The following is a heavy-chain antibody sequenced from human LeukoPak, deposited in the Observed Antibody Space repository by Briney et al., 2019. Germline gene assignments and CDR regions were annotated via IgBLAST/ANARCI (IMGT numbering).Heavy chain of an antibody. J-gene: IGHJ4*02. CDR3: ARALSGWDRRRYYFDY. V-gene: IGHV4-39*07. Sequence: SETLSLTCTVSGGSISSSSYYWGWIRQPPGKGLEWIGEINHSGSTNYNPSLKSRVTISVDTSKNQFSLKLSSVTAADTAVYYCARALSGWDRRRYYFDYWGQGTLVTVSS. CDR2: INHSGST. CDR1: GGSISSSSYY. D-gene: IGHD6-19*01.